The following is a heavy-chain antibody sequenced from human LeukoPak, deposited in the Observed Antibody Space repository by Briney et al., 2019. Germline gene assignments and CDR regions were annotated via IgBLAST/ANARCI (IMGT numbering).Heavy chain of an antibody. J-gene: IGHJ4*02. CDR1: GFTFSSYA. V-gene: IGHV3-23*01. Sequence: PGGSLRLSCAASGFTFSSYAMSWVRQAPGKGLEWVSTVSGSGGSTYYADSVKGRFTISRDNSKNTLYLQMNSLRAEDTAVYYCATGPFDNRGSLDYWGQGILVTVSS. D-gene: IGHD3-22*01. CDR2: VSGSGGST. CDR3: ATGPFDNRGSLDY.